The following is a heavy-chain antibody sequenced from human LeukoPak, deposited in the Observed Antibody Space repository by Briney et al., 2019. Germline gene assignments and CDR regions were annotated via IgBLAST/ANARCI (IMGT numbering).Heavy chain of an antibody. J-gene: IGHJ4*02. CDR2: IYTSGST. V-gene: IGHV4-61*02. Sequence: SETLSLTCTVSGGSISSGSYYWSWIRQPAGKGLEWIGRIYTSGSTNYNPSLKSRVTISVDTSKNQFSLKLSSVTAADTAVYYCARFSGWTTYFDYWGQGTLVTVSS. D-gene: IGHD6-19*01. CDR3: ARFSGWTTYFDY. CDR1: GGSISSGSYY.